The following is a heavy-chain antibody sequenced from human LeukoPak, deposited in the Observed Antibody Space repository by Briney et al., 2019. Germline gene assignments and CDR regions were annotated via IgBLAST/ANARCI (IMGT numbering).Heavy chain of an antibody. V-gene: IGHV1-69*10. Sequence: GASVKVSCKASGGTFISYTISWVRQAPGQGLEWRGGIIPILGIANYAQKFQGRVTITADKSTSTAYMELSSLRSEDTAVYYCARDYRSGRSNWFDPWGQGTLVTVSS. CDR2: IIPILGIA. D-gene: IGHD6-19*01. CDR3: ARDYRSGRSNWFDP. J-gene: IGHJ5*02. CDR1: GGTFISYT.